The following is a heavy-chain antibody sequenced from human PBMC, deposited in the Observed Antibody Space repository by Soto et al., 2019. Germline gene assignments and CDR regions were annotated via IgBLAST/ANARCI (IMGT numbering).Heavy chain of an antibody. CDR3: TRDASRDSSARGWFDP. Sequence: PGGSLRLSCAASGFTFRSFTMNWVRQAPAQGLEWVSTISSNSAYIYYTDALRGRFTISRDNAKNSLHLQMNSLRAEDTAVYYCTRDASRDSSARGWFDPLGPGTLVTVSS. D-gene: IGHD6-13*01. CDR1: GFTFRSFT. J-gene: IGHJ5*02. V-gene: IGHV3-21*01. CDR2: ISSNSAYI.